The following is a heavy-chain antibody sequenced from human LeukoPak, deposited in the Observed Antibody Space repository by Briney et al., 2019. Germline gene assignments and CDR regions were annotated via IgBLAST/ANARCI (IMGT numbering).Heavy chain of an antibody. V-gene: IGHV3-33*01. CDR3: ARENDGSGSYVLDY. J-gene: IGHJ4*02. Sequence: GGSVRLSCAASGFTFSSYGMHWVRQAPGKGLEWVAVIWYDGSNKYYADSVKGRFTISRDNSKNTLYLQMNSLRAEDTAVYYCARENDGSGSYVLDYWGQGTLVTVFS. D-gene: IGHD3-10*01. CDR1: GFTFSSYG. CDR2: IWYDGSNK.